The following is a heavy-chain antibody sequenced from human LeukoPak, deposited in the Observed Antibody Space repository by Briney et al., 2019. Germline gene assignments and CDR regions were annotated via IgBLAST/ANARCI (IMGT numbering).Heavy chain of an antibody. CDR3: TTDGTKYGSGLDY. J-gene: IGHJ4*02. CDR2: IKSKADGATT. D-gene: IGHD3-10*01. Sequence: GGSLSPSCAAAGFTFSNDWMSWVRQAPGMGLEWVGRIKSKADGATTDYAAPVQGRFTISRDDSKNTLQLQVNGLKTEDTAVYYCTTDGTKYGSGLDYWGQGILVTVSS. CDR1: GFTFSNDW. V-gene: IGHV3-15*01.